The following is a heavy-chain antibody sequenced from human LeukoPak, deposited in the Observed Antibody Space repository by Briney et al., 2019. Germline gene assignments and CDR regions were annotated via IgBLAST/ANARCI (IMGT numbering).Heavy chain of an antibody. D-gene: IGHD6-19*01. J-gene: IGHJ4*02. V-gene: IGHV3-74*01. CDR2: INTDGTVT. Sequence: GGSPRLSCAASGFTFSKYWMLWVRQAPGKGLESVSRINTDGTVTTYADSVKGRFTVSRGNADNTMFLQMNSVRDEDTAVYYCATKQWLAPPPDSWGQGTPVTVSS. CDR3: ATKQWLAPPPDS. CDR1: GFTFSKYW.